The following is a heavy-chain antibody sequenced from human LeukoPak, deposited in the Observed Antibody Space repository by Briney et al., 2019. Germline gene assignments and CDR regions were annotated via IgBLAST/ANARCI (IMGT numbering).Heavy chain of an antibody. D-gene: IGHD3-9*01. Sequence: GGSLRLSCAASGFTFSSYAMSWVRQAPGKGLEWVSAISGSGGSTYYADSVKGRFTISRDNSKNTLYLQMNSLRAEDTAVYYCAKVHNWNDWAYYDILTGYYTLYYFDYWGQGTLVTVSS. CDR1: GFTFSSYA. J-gene: IGHJ4*02. V-gene: IGHV3-23*01. CDR2: ISGSGGST. CDR3: AKVHNWNDWAYYDILTGYYTLYYFDY.